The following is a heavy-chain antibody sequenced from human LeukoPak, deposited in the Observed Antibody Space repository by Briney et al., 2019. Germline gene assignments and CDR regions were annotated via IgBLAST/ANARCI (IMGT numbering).Heavy chain of an antibody. D-gene: IGHD1-26*01. CDR1: GFTFDDYA. CDR3: ARVPVGSYSFDY. Sequence: GGSLRLSCAASGFTFDDYAMHWVRQAPGKGLEWVSGISWNSGSIGYADSVKGRFTISRDNTKNTLYLHMNSLRAEDTAVYYCARVPVGSYSFDYWGQGTLVTVSS. V-gene: IGHV3-9*01. CDR2: ISWNSGSI. J-gene: IGHJ4*02.